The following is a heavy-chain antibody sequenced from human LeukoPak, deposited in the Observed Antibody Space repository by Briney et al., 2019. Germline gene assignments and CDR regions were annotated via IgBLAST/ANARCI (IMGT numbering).Heavy chain of an antibody. CDR1: SGSTNGYY. V-gene: IGHV4-59*12. CDR3: ARSYSSSSSSDY. J-gene: IGHJ4*02. CDR2: VAYSGAT. D-gene: IGHD6-6*01. Sequence: SETLSLTCTVSSGSTNGYYWSWIRQPPGKRLEWIGYVAYSGATNYNLSFKSRVTISLDTSKNQFSLKLSSVTAADTAVYYCARSYSSSSSSDYWGQGTLVTVSS.